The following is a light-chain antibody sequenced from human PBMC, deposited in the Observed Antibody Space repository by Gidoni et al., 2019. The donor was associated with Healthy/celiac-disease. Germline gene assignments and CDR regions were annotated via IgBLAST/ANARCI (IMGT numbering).Light chain of an antibody. Sequence: DIAMTLSPATLSVFPGDRATLSCRASQSVNSNLAWYQQKPSQVPRLLIYGASTRGTGIPARFRGSGSGTEFTLTISRLQYEDFAVYYCQTYNNWPRTFGQGTKVEIK. CDR1: QSVNSN. CDR3: QTYNNWPRT. J-gene: IGKJ1*01. V-gene: IGKV3-15*01. CDR2: GAS.